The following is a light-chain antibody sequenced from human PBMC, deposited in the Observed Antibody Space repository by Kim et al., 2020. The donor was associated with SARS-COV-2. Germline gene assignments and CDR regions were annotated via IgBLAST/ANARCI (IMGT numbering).Light chain of an antibody. CDR2: GAS. Sequence: SVSPGERDTLSCRASQSVSRNLAWYQQVRGQPPRLLIYGASTRATGVPARFSGSGSGTEFTLTISNLQSEDFAIYFCQQYDSWLTFGGGIKVDIK. CDR1: QSVSRN. V-gene: IGKV3-15*01. J-gene: IGKJ4*01. CDR3: QQYDSWLT.